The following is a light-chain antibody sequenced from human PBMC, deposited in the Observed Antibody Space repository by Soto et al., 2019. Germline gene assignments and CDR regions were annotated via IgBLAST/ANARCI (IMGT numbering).Light chain of an antibody. CDR3: QQYERYPMT. Sequence: DSQMTQFPSTLSASVGDRVTITCRASQSISPWLAWYQQKPGNAPKILISKASTLQSGVPPRFSGSGSGTEFTLTISSLQPDDFATYYCQQYERYPMTFGGGTKVEIK. J-gene: IGKJ4*01. CDR1: QSISPW. CDR2: KAS. V-gene: IGKV1-5*03.